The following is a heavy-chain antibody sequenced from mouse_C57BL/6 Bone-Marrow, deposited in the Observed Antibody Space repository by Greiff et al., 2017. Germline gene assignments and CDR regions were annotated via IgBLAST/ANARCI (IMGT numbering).Heavy chain of an antibody. CDR2: ISSGSSTI. CDR1: GFTFSDYG. J-gene: IGHJ3*01. CDR3: ARGDYNYVGAWFAY. V-gene: IGHV5-17*01. D-gene: IGHD2-12*01. Sequence: EVKLVESGGGLVKPGGSLKLSCAASGFTFSDYGMHWVRQAPEKGLEWVAYISSGSSTIYYAVTVKGRFTISRDNAKNTLFLQMTSLRSEDTAMXYCARGDYNYVGAWFAYWGQGTLVTVSA.